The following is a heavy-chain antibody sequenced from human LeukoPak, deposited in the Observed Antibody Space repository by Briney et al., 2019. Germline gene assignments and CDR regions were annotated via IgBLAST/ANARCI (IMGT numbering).Heavy chain of an antibody. CDR3: ARDRDSSSWSYFDY. D-gene: IGHD6-13*01. V-gene: IGHV3-11*01. CDR1: GFTFSDYY. CDR2: ISSSGSTI. Sequence: GGSLRLSCAASGFTFSDYYMSWIRQAPGKGLEWVSYISSSGSTIYYADSVKGRFTIFRDNAKNSLYLQMNSLRAEDTAVYYCARDRDSSSWSYFDYWGQGTLVTVSS. J-gene: IGHJ4*02.